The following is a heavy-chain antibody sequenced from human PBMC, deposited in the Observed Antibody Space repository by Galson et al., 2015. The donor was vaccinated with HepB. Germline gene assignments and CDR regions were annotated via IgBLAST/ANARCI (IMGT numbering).Heavy chain of an antibody. D-gene: IGHD3-10*01. CDR2: IGSDGSST. V-gene: IGHV3-23*01. Sequence: SLRLSCAASGFTFAMSWVRQAPGKGLEWVSAIGSDGSSTFYADSVKGRSTISRDNSGNTLYLQMNRLRAEDTAIYYCAKDLGVRGEYYYYGMDVWGQGTTVTVSS. CDR3: AKDLGVRGEYYYYGMDV. J-gene: IGHJ6*02. CDR1: GFTFA.